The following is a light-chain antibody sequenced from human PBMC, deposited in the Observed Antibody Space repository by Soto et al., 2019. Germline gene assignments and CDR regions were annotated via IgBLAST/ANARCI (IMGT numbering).Light chain of an antibody. Sequence: ELVLTQSPGILSLSPGERAKLSCRASQSVSSSYLAWYQQKPGQAPRLLIYGASSRATGIPDRFSGSGSGTDFTLTISRLEPEDFAVYYCQQYGSSPPRLTFGGGTKVDI. V-gene: IGKV3-20*01. CDR2: GAS. CDR3: QQYGSSPPRLT. CDR1: QSVSSSY. J-gene: IGKJ4*01.